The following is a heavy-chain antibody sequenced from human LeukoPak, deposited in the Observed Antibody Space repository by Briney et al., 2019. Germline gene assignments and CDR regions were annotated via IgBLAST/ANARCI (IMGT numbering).Heavy chain of an antibody. J-gene: IGHJ3*02. CDR2: ISAYNGNT. Sequence: GASVTVSCKASGYTFTSYGISWVRQAPGQGLEWMGWISAYNGNTNYAQKLQGRVTMTTDTSTSTAYMELRSLRSDDTAVYYCASPTYDILTGDAFDIWGQGTMVTVSS. CDR3: ASPTYDILTGDAFDI. V-gene: IGHV1-18*01. CDR1: GYTFTSYG. D-gene: IGHD3-9*01.